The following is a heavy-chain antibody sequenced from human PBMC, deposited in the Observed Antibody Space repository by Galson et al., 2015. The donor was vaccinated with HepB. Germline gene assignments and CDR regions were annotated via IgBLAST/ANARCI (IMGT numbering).Heavy chain of an antibody. Sequence: SLRLSCAVSGFTLSNSGMTWVRQAPGKGLEWVSGITDSGTTYYADSVKGRFTISKDNSKNTLYLQMNSLRVDDTAVYYCAKGQWFADCWGQGTLVSVSS. CDR3: AKGQWFADC. CDR2: ITDSGTT. D-gene: IGHD3-10*01. J-gene: IGHJ4*02. CDR1: GFTLSNSG. V-gene: IGHV3-23*05.